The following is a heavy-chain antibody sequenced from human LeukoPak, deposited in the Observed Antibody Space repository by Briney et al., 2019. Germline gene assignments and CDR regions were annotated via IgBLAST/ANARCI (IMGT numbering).Heavy chain of an antibody. CDR3: AKDRSTTWSFDY. CDR1: GFTFSFSG. V-gene: IGHV3-30*18. J-gene: IGHJ4*02. Sequence: GGSLRLSCAASGFTFSFSGMYWVRQAPGKGLEWLAFISDDGSRKYYADSVKGRFTISRDNFKNTLFLQMNSLRTEDTAMYYCAKDRSTTWSFDYWGQGTLVTVSS. D-gene: IGHD6-13*01. CDR2: ISDDGSRK.